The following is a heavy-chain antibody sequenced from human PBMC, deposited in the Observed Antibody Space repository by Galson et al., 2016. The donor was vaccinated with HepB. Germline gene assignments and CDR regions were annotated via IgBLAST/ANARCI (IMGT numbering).Heavy chain of an antibody. J-gene: IGHJ5*02. D-gene: IGHD3-3*01. CDR1: GASISSYY. V-gene: IGHV4-59*01. CDR3: AASNTIFGVVKNWFDP. Sequence: SETLSLTCTVSGASISSYYWSWIRQSPGKGLEWIGYMYYNGVSNYNPSLKSRVTISVETSKNQVSLNLSSLTAADTAIYYCAASNTIFGVVKNWFDPWGQGILVTASS. CDR2: MYYNGVS.